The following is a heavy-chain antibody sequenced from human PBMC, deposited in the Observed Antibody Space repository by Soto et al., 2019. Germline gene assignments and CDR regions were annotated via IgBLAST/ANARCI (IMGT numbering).Heavy chain of an antibody. Sequence: QELLVESGGGVVQPGTSLRLSCETSGFIFRSYGMHWVRQAPGKGLEWVAVVWYDGSNKEYGESVKGRFTISRDNSKNTLYLQMNTLSADDTAVYYCARVGYCTSTSSNCPFESWGQGTLVTVSS. CDR3: ARVGYCTSTSSNCPFES. D-gene: IGHD2-2*01. CDR1: GFIFRSYG. J-gene: IGHJ4*02. V-gene: IGHV3-33*03. CDR2: VWYDGSNK.